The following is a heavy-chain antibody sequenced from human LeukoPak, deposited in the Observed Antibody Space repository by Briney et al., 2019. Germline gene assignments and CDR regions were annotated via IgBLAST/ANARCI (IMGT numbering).Heavy chain of an antibody. CDR2: IYYSGST. V-gene: IGHV4-31*03. CDR1: GGSISSGGYY. Sequence: SQTLSLTCTVSGGSISSGGYYWSWIRLHPGKGLEWIGYIYYSGSTYYNPSLKSRVTISVDTSKNQFSLKLSSVTAADTAVYYCARGGYSGYVDYWGQGTLVTVSS. J-gene: IGHJ4*02. CDR3: ARGGYSGYVDY. D-gene: IGHD5-12*01.